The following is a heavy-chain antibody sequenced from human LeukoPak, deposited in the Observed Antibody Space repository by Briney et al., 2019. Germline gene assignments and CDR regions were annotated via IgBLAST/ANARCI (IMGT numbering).Heavy chain of an antibody. CDR3: ARDHSSSWFLDY. CDR1: GDSISSSSYY. D-gene: IGHD6-13*01. Sequence: PSETLSLTCTVSGDSISSSSYYWGWIRQPPGKGLEWIGNIYYSGSTYYNPSLKSRVTISVDKSKNQFSLKLSSVTAADTAVYYCARDHSSSWFLDYWGQGTLVTVSS. J-gene: IGHJ4*02. CDR2: IYYSGST. V-gene: IGHV4-39*07.